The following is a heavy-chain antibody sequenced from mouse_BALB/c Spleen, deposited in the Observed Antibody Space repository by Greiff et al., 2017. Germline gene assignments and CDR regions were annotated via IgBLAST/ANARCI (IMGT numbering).Heavy chain of an antibody. D-gene: IGHD2-14*01. Sequence: EVKVVESVGGLVQPGGSLRLSCATSGFTFTDYYMSWVRQPPGKALEWLGFIRNKANGYTTEYSASVKGRFTISRDNSQSILYLQMNTLRAEESATYYCARTYYRYFDYWGQGTTLTVSS. CDR3: ARTYYRYFDY. J-gene: IGHJ2*01. V-gene: IGHV7-3*02. CDR2: IRNKANGYTT. CDR1: GFTFTDYY.